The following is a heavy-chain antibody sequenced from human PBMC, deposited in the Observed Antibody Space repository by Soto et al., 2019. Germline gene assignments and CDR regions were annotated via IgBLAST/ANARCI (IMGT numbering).Heavy chain of an antibody. D-gene: IGHD1-1*01. J-gene: IGHJ4*02. CDR1: GFMFSSAW. Sequence: EVQVVESGGDLVEPGGSLRLSCVTSGFMFSSAWMSWVRQGPGKGLEWVARIKSKNDGGAADYAAPVNGRFSISRDDSKSTVYLQMNSLRPEDTALYYCVEGWNDFWGQGTLVTVSS. V-gene: IGHV3-15*01. CDR3: VEGWNDF. CDR2: IKSKNDGGAA.